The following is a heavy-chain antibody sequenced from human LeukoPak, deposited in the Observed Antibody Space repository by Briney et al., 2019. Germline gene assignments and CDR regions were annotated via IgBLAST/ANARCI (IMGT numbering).Heavy chain of an antibody. CDR2: INHSGST. V-gene: IGHV4-34*01. CDR3: ARNIVVVVAAYYYYYGMDV. J-gene: IGHJ6*02. D-gene: IGHD2-15*01. Sequence: SETLSLTCAVYGGSFSGYYWSWIRQPPGKGLEWIGEINHSGSTNYNPSLKSRVTISVDTSKNQFSLKLSSVTAADTAVYYCARNIVVVVAAYYYYYGMDVWGQGTTVTVSS. CDR1: GGSFSGYY.